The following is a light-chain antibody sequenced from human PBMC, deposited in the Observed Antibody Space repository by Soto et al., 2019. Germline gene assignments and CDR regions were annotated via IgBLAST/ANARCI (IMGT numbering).Light chain of an antibody. CDR1: QSVRNN. CDR3: QQYNNWPLT. J-gene: IGKJ4*01. V-gene: IGKV3-15*01. CDR2: GAS. Sequence: EIVMTQSPATLSVSPGERATLSCRASQSVRNNLAWYQQKPGQAPRLLIYGASTRVTGIPARFSGSGSGTEFTLAISSLQSEDFAVYYCQQYNNWPLTFGGGSKVEIK.